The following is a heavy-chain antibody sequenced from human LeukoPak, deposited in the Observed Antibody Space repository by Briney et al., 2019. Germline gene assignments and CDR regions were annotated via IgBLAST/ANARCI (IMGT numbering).Heavy chain of an antibody. CDR2: IYPGDPET. J-gene: IGHJ4*02. CDR3: ARGSSIFDY. V-gene: IGHV5-51*01. Sequence: GESLQISCQGSGYTFTAYWIGGVRQMPGQGLGWMGIIYPGDPETRYSPYSQGQVTISADKSISTAYLQWSNLKASDSAMYYCARGSSIFDYWGQWILVTVSA. CDR1: GYTFTAYW. D-gene: IGHD1-26*01.